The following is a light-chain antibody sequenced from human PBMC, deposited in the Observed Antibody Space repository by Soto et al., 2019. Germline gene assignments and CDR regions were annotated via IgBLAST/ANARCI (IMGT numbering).Light chain of an antibody. J-gene: IGKJ5*01. V-gene: IGKV3-20*01. CDR2: GDS. CDR1: QSVSSSD. Sequence: IMLTPSPGTLSCSPGQRATLSCRASQSVSSSDLAWDQQKPGQAPRLLLYGDSSRATGITDRFSGSGSGTDFTLPISRMEPEDFAVYYCQQYGSSPPITFGQGTRLEIK. CDR3: QQYGSSPPIT.